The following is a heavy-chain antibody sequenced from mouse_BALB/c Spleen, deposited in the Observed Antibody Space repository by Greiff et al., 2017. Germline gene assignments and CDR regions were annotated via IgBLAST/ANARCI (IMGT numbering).Heavy chain of an antibody. D-gene: IGHD1-1*01. CDR3: TRDSYYGSPYFDY. Sequence: EVKVVESGGGLVKPGGSLKLSCAASGFTFSSYTMSWVRQTPEKRLEWVATISSGGSYTYYPDSVKGRFTISRDNAKNTLYLQMSSLKSEDTAMYYCTRDSYYGSPYFDYWGQGTTLTVSS. CDR2: ISSGGSYT. CDR1: GFTFSSYT. J-gene: IGHJ2*01. V-gene: IGHV5-6-4*01.